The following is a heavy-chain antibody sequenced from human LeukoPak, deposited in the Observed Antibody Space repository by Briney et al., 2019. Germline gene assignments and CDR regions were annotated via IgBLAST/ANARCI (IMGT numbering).Heavy chain of an antibody. Sequence: ASVKVSCKTSGYTFTSYYMHWVRQAPGQGLEWMGIINPSGGSTNYAQKFQGRVTMTRDTSTSTVYMELSSLRSEDTAVYYCARGVLGLGELPPGNWFAPGGREPLVTVPS. CDR1: GYTFTSYY. CDR3: ARGVLGLGELPPGNWFAP. CDR2: INPSGGST. J-gene: IGHJ5*02. D-gene: IGHD3-16*01. V-gene: IGHV1-46*01.